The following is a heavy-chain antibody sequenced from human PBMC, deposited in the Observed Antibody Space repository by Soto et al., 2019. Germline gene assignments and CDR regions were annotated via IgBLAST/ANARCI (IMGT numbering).Heavy chain of an antibody. CDR3: ARGTSAMVPYYFDY. V-gene: IGHV1-69*13. CDR1: GCTFSSYA. D-gene: IGHD5-18*01. J-gene: IGHJ4*02. Sequence: SVKVSRKASGCTFSSYAISWVRQAPGQGLEWMGGIIPVFGTANYAQKFQGRVTITADESTSTAYMELSSLRSEDTAVYYCARGTSAMVPYYFDYWGQGTLVTVSS. CDR2: IIPVFGTA.